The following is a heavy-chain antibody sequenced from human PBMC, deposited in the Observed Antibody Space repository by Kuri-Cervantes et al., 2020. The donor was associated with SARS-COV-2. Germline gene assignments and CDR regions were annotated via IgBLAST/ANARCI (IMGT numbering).Heavy chain of an antibody. D-gene: IGHD1-1*01. V-gene: IGHV6-1*01. CDR2: TYYRSKWYH. CDR3: ERVTTGTLDY. CDR1: GDSVSSNSAG. Sequence: LRLSCAISGDSVSSNSAGWNWNRHSPSRGLVWRGRTYYRSKWYHDYAVSVKSRIIINPDTNKNQFSLQLSSVTPEDTAVYYCERVTTGTLDYWGQGTLVTVSS. J-gene: IGHJ4*02.